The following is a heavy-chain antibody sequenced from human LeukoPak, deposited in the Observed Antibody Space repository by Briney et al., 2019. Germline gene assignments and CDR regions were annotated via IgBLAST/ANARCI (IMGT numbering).Heavy chain of an antibody. CDR3: ARGETVYAGAIVY. J-gene: IGHJ4*02. CDR1: GYTFTGYY. D-gene: IGHD3-16*02. V-gene: IGHV1-2*02. CDR2: INPNSGGT. Sequence: ASVKVSCKASGYTFTGYYMHWVRQAPGQGLEWMGCINPNSGGTKYAQKFQGGVTLTRDTSISTAYMELSRLRSDDTAVYYCARGETVYAGAIVYWGQGTLVSVSA.